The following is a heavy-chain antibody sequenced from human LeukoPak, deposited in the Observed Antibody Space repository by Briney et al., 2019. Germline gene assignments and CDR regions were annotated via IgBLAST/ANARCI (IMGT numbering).Heavy chain of an antibody. V-gene: IGHV3-30*18. CDR2: ISYDGSNK. D-gene: IGHD3-10*01. J-gene: IGHJ4*02. CDR1: GFTFSSYA. CDR3: AKDLLRFGELLWRGGVDY. Sequence: GGSLRLSCAASGFTFSSYAMSWVRQAPGKGLEWVAVISYDGSNKYYADSVKGRFTISRDNSKNTLYLQMNSLRAEDTAVYYCAKDLLRFGELLWRGGVDYWGQGTLVTVSS.